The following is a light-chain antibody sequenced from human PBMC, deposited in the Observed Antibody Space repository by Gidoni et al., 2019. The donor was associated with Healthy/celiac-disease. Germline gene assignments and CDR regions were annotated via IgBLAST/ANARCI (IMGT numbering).Light chain of an antibody. CDR1: QDISNY. CDR2: DAS. CDR3: QQYDNIPIT. V-gene: IGKV1-33*01. J-gene: IGKJ5*01. Sequence: DIQMTQSPSSLSASVGDRVTINCQASQDISNYLHWYQQKPGKAPKLLIYDASNLETGVPSRFSGSGSGTDFTFTISSLQAEDIATYYCQQYDNIPITFGQGTRLEIK.